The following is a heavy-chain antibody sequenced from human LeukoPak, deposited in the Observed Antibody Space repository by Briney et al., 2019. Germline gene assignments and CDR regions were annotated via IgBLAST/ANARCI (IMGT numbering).Heavy chain of an antibody. CDR1: GFTFSSYG. D-gene: IGHD6-19*01. J-gene: IGHJ5*02. Sequence: GGSLRLSCAASGFTFSSYGMHWVRQAPGKGLEWVAVIWYDGSNKYYADSVKGRFTISRDNSKNTLYLQMNSLRAEDTAVYYCAKGPGYSSGWSKRLPEVRLGWFDPWGQGTLVTVSS. V-gene: IGHV3-33*06. CDR3: AKGPGYSSGWSKRLPEVRLGWFDP. CDR2: IWYDGSNK.